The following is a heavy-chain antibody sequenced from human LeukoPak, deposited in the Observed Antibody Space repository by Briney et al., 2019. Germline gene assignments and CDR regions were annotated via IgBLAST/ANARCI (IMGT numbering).Heavy chain of an antibody. CDR1: GGSISSGGYY. CDR2: IYYSGTT. J-gene: IGHJ4*02. D-gene: IGHD3-10*01. V-gene: IGHV4-61*08. Sequence: SETLSLTCTVSGGSISSGGYYWSWIRQHPGKGLEWIGYIYYSGTTNYNPSLKSRVTISVDTSRNQFSLKLSSVTAADTAVYYCARTTYGSGSYIDYWGQGTLVTVSS. CDR3: ARTTYGSGSYIDY.